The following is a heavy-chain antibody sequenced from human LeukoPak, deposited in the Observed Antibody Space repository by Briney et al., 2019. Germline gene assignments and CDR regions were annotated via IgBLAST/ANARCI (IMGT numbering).Heavy chain of an antibody. CDR3: ARQGYWSGYFLFDY. D-gene: IGHD3-3*01. CDR2: IYYSGST. J-gene: IGHJ4*02. CDR1: GGSISSYY. V-gene: IGHV4-59*08. Sequence: PPETLSLTCTVSGGSISSYYWSWIRQPPGKGLEWIGYIYYSGSTNYNPSLKSRVTISVDTSKNQFSLKLSSVTAADTAVYYCARQGYWSGYFLFDYWGQGTLVTVSS.